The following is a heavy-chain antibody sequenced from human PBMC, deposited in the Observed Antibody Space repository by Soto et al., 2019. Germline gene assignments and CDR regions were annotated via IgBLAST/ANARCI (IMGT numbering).Heavy chain of an antibody. V-gene: IGHV4-4*02. CDR1: GDSFSSSNW. Sequence: QVQLQESGPGLVKPSGTLSLSCGVSGDSFSSSNWWTWIRQPPGKGLEWIGDILHTGHTELSPCLRGRTTISIDTTKKEFSLKMTSVTGADTAVYYCGRSPRRVDGKWYVDYWGPGALIIVAS. J-gene: IGHJ4*02. CDR3: GRSPRRVDGKWYVDY. D-gene: IGHD2-15*01. CDR2: ILHTGHT.